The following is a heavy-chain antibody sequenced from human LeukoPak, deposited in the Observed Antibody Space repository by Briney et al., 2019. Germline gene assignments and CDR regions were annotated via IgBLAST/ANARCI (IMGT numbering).Heavy chain of an antibody. CDR1: GGSISSSSYY. V-gene: IGHV4-39*07. CDR3: ARSQRWLQIDY. CDR2: IYYSGST. D-gene: IGHD5-24*01. Sequence: SETLSLTCTVSGGSISSSSYYWGWIRQPPGKGLEWIGSIYYSGSTNYNPSLKSRVTISVDTSKNQFSLKLSSVTAADTAVYYCARSQRWLQIDYWGQGTLVTVSS. J-gene: IGHJ4*02.